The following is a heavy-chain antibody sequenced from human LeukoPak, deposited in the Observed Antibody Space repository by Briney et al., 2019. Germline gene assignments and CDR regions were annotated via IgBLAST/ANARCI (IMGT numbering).Heavy chain of an antibody. V-gene: IGHV3-48*03. CDR3: ARHGLVIHYDILTGDTNWFDP. CDR1: GFTFSSYE. Sequence: GGSLRLSCAVSGFTFSSYEMNWVRQAPGKGLDWVSYISSSGSTIYYADSVKGRFTISRDNAKNSLYLQLNSLRAEDTAVYYCARHGLVIHYDILTGDTNWFDPWGQGTLVTVSS. D-gene: IGHD3-9*01. CDR2: ISSSGSTI. J-gene: IGHJ5*02.